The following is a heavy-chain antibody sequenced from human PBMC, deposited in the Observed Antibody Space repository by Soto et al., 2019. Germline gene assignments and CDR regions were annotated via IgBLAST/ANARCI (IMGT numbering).Heavy chain of an antibody. CDR2: ISAYNGNT. V-gene: IGHV1-18*01. CDR1: GYTFTSYG. J-gene: IGHJ6*02. CDR3: AIGEAAAGTRVTATPGMDV. D-gene: IGHD6-13*01. Sequence: QVQLVQSGAEVKKPGASVKVSCKASGYTFTSYGISWVRQAPGQGLEWMGWISAYNGNTNYAQKLQGRVTMTTDTPTSTAYMELRSLRSDDTAVYYCAIGEAAAGTRVTATPGMDVWGQGTTVTVSS.